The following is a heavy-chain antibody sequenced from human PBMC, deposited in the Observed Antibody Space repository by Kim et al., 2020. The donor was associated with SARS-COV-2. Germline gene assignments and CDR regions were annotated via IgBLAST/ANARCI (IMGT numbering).Heavy chain of an antibody. J-gene: IGHJ4*02. V-gene: IGHV3-30*18. CDR1: GFTFSSSG. CDR3: AKGAYYDILTGYYGLDY. Sequence: GGSLRLSCAASGFTFSSSGMHWVRQAPGKGLEWVAVISYDGSNKYYADSVKGRFTISRDNSKNTLYLQMNSLRAEDTAVYYCAKGAYYDILTGYYGLDYWGQGTLVTVSS. CDR2: ISYDGSNK. D-gene: IGHD3-9*01.